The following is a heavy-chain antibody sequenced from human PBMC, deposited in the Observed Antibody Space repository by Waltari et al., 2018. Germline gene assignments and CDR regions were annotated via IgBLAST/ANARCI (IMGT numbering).Heavy chain of an antibody. D-gene: IGHD3-10*01. V-gene: IGHV4-39*01. CDR3: ARAVFVSGGYMDV. J-gene: IGHJ6*03. CDR1: GGSISSSSYY. Sequence: LTCTVSGGSISSSSYYWGWIRQPPGKGLEWIGSIYYSGSTYYNPSLKSRVTISVDTSKNQFSLKLSSVTAADTAVYYCARAVFVSGGYMDVWGKGTTVTVSS. CDR2: IYYSGST.